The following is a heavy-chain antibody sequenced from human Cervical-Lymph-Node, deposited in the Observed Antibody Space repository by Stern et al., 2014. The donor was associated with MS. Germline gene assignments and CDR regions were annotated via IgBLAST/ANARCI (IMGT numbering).Heavy chain of an antibody. CDR3: ARGMATQRYYFDY. CDR1: GFTFSSYA. D-gene: IGHD5-24*01. J-gene: IGHJ4*02. Sequence: VQLVESGGGVVQPGRSLRLSCAASGFTFSSYAMQWVRQAPGTGLEWVAVISYDGSNKYYADSVKGRFTISRDNSKNTLYLQMNSLRAEDTAVHYCARGMATQRYYFDYWGQGTLVTVSS. V-gene: IGHV3-30-3*01. CDR2: ISYDGSNK.